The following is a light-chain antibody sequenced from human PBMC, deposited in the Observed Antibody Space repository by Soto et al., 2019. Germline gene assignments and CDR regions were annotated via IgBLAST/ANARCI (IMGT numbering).Light chain of an antibody. CDR2: GAS. CDR1: QSVSSD. CDR3: QQYDHLPPMYT. V-gene: IGKV3-15*01. J-gene: IGKJ2*01. Sequence: EIVMTQSPATLSVSPGERATLSCRASQSVSSDLAWYQQKPGQAPRLLIYGASTRATGIPARFSGSGSGTDFTLTISSLQSEYFAVYYCQQYDHLPPMYTFGQGTKLEIK.